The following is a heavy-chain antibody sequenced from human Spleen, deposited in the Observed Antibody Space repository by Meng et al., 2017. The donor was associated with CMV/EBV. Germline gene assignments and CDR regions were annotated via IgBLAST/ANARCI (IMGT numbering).Heavy chain of an antibody. CDR2: ISGSGYST. D-gene: IGHD5/OR15-5a*01. CDR1: GLTFSNYA. V-gene: IGHV3-23*01. CDR3: ARWSTTSSFDY. J-gene: IGHJ4*02. Sequence: GGSLRLSCAASGLTFSNYAMSWVRQAPGKGLEWVSAISGSGYSTYYADSVKGRFTISRDNSKNTLFLQMHSLRAEDTAVYYCARWSTTSSFDYWGQGTLVTVSS.